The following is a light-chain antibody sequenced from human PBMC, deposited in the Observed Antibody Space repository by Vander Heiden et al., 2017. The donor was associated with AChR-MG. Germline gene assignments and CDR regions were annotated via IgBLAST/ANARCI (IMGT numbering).Light chain of an antibody. V-gene: IGKV4-1*01. J-gene: IGKJ4*01. CDR3: QQYCTIPLT. Sequence: DIVMTQSPDSLSGSLGERASINCKSSQSLFYNSNNENYLAWYQQKPGQPPKLLIYWASTRESGVPDRFSGSGSGTDFTLTISSLQAEDVAVYFCQQYCTIPLTFGGGTKVKIK. CDR1: QSLFYNSNNENY. CDR2: WAS.